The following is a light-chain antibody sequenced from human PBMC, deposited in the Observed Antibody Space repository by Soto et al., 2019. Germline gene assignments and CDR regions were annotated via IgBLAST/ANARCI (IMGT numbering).Light chain of an antibody. CDR3: CSYAGSRRV. Sequence: QSALTQPASVSGSPGQSITISCTGTSSDVGSYNLVSWYQQHPGKAPKLMIYEVSKRPSGVSNRFSGSKSGNTASLTISGLQDEDEADYYGCSYAGSRRVFGTGTKLTVL. J-gene: IGLJ1*01. V-gene: IGLV2-23*02. CDR1: SSDVGSYNL. CDR2: EVS.